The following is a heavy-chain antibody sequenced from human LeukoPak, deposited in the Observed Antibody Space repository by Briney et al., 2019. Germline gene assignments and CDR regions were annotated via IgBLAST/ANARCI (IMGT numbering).Heavy chain of an antibody. J-gene: IGHJ5*02. V-gene: IGHV4-59*12. D-gene: IGHD4-23*01. CDR3: ARVVRAAKGFDP. CDR2: IYYSGST. CDR1: GGSISSYY. Sequence: PSETLSLTCTVSGGSISSYYWSWIRQPPGKGLEWIGYIYYSGSTNYNPSLKSRVTISVDTSKNQFSLKLSSVTAADTAVYYCARVVRAAKGFDPWGQGTLVTVSS.